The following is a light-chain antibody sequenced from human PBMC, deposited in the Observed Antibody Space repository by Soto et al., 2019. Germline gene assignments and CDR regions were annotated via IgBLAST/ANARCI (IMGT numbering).Light chain of an antibody. CDR2: GTS. CDR1: QSVSSN. CDR3: QQSNKWPYT. V-gene: IGKV3-15*01. J-gene: IGKJ2*01. Sequence: EIVMTQSPATLSVSPGERATLSCRARQSVSSNLAWYQQKPGQAPRLLFYGTSTRATGVPARFSGTGSGTDFTLTISSLQSEDFAVYYCQQSNKWPYTFGQGTKLEIK.